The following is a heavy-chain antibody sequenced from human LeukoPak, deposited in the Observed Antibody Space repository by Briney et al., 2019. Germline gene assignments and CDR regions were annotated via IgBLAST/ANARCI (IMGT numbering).Heavy chain of an antibody. D-gene: IGHD3-3*01. CDR3: ARRVGPRARGYDFWSGYLGEGDY. Sequence: PGGSLRLSCAASGFTFSSYWMHWVRQAPGKGLVWVSRINSDGSSTSYADSVKGRFTISRDNAKNTLYLQMNSLRAEDTAVYYCARRVGPRARGYDFWSGYLGEGDYWGQGTLVTVSS. CDR1: GFTFSSYW. CDR2: INSDGSST. J-gene: IGHJ4*02. V-gene: IGHV3-74*01.